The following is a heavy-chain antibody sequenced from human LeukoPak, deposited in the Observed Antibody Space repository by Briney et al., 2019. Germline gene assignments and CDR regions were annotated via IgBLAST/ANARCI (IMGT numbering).Heavy chain of an antibody. CDR2: INPNSGGT. CDR1: GYTFTSYG. Sequence: GASVKVSCKASGYTFTSYGISWVRQAPGQGLEWMGWINPNSGGTNYAQKFQGRVTMTRDTSISTAYMELSRLRSDDTAVYYCAREYCSSTSCYKEGFDYWGQGTLVTVSS. V-gene: IGHV1-2*02. CDR3: AREYCSSTSCYKEGFDY. D-gene: IGHD2-2*02. J-gene: IGHJ4*02.